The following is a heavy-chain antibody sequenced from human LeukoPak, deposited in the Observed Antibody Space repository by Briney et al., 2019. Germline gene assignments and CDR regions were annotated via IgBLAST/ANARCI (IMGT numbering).Heavy chain of an antibody. D-gene: IGHD1-20*01. V-gene: IGHV4-59*08. Sequence: PSETLSLTCSVSGGSISGYYWSWIRQPTGKALEWIGYVYYSENTKYNPSLESRVTISLDTSKNQFSLRLNSVTTADTAVYFCTRRVAITGTPKAYFDYWGQGILVTASS. J-gene: IGHJ4*02. CDR3: TRRVAITGTPKAYFDY. CDR2: VYYSENT. CDR1: GGSISGYY.